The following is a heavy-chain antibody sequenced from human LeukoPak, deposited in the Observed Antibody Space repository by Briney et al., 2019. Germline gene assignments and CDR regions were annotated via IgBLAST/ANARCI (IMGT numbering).Heavy chain of an antibody. CDR2: IRSKSNNYAT. CDR1: GFSFSGSA. V-gene: IGHV3-73*01. Sequence: QTWGSLRLSCAASGFSFSGSAVYWVRQAPGKGLEWLARIRSKSNNYATIYLPSVKGRFTLSRDDSRNTAYLQMDSLKIEDTAIYYCITREFTAYDKWGQGTLVTVSS. J-gene: IGHJ4*02. D-gene: IGHD3-10*01. CDR3: ITREFTAYDK.